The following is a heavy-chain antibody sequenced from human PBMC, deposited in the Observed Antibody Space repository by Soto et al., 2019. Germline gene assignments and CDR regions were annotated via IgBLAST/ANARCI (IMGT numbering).Heavy chain of an antibody. D-gene: IGHD3-10*01. V-gene: IGHV3-66*01. CDR3: SSGTGIVRELSPEAFDI. Sequence: EVQLVESGGGLVQPGGSLRLSCAASGFTVSSHYINWVRQAPGKGLDWVSVIYNSGTSFYADSVKGRFTISRDTAKNSVFLQIGSRGSEDTSVDFCSSGTGIVRELSPEAFDIWVQGTMVTVSS. CDR2: IYNSGTS. J-gene: IGHJ3*02. CDR1: GFTVSSHY.